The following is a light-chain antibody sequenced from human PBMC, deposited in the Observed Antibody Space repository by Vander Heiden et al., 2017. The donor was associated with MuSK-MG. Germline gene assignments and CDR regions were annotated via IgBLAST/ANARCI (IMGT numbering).Light chain of an antibody. CDR1: QSVSSW. Sequence: DIQMTQSPSTLSASVGDRVTITCRASQSVSSWLAWYQQKPGRAPKLLIFKASILQSGVPSRFSGSGSGTEFTLTISSLQPDDFATYYCQHENSSPYTFGQGTKLDFK. CDR2: KAS. J-gene: IGKJ2*01. CDR3: QHENSSPYT. V-gene: IGKV1-5*03.